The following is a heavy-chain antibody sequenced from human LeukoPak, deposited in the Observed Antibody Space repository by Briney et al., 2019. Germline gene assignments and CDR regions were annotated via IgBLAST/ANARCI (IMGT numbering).Heavy chain of an antibody. V-gene: IGHV3-74*01. Sequence: GGSLRLSCAASGFTFSSYWMHWVRQVPGKGLVWVSRINSDGSSTSYADSVKGRFTISRDNAKNTLHLQMNSLRAEDTAVYYCAITVDCRATTDCYSYFHHWGQGTLVTVSS. D-gene: IGHD2-21*02. CDR2: INSDGSST. CDR1: GFTFSSYW. CDR3: AITVDCRATTDCYSYFHH. J-gene: IGHJ1*01.